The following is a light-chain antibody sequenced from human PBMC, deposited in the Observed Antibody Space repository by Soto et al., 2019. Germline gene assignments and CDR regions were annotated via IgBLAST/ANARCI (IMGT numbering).Light chain of an antibody. V-gene: IGLV2-14*01. CDR2: EVS. J-gene: IGLJ1*01. CDR1: SSDVGGYNY. CDR3: SSYTSSSTR. Sequence: QSALTQPASVSGSPGQSITIYCTGTSSDVGGYNYVSWYQQHPGKAPKLMIYEVSNRPSGVSNRFSGSKSGNTASLTISGLQAEDEADYYCSSYTSSSTRFGTGTKLTVL.